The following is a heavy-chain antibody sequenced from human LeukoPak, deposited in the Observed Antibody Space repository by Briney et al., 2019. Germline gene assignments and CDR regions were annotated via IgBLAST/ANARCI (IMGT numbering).Heavy chain of an antibody. V-gene: IGHV3-48*01. CDR3: VISFLSPTAVRKGGGFDV. Sequence: QSGGSLRLSCAASGFILSDYSFNWVRQHPGKGLEWISYIGGDSVNRLYADSVKGRFTISRENAKNSNYLQMSSLRAEDTAVYYCVISFLSPTAVRKGGGFDVWGQGTMVTVSS. D-gene: IGHD6-19*01. CDR2: IGGDSVNR. J-gene: IGHJ3*01. CDR1: GFILSDYS.